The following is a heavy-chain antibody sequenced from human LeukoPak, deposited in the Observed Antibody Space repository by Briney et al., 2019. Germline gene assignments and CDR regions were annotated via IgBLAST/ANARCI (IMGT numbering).Heavy chain of an antibody. V-gene: IGHV3-53*01. CDR3: ARGNWHYPFDY. CDR1: GFTVSSNY. Sequence: GGSLRLSCAASGFTVSSNYMSWVRQAPGKGLEWVSVIYGGGSTYYADSVKGRFTISRDISKNTLYLQMNSLSAEDTAVYYCARGNWHYPFDYWGQGTLVTVSS. J-gene: IGHJ4*02. CDR2: IYGGGST. D-gene: IGHD1-7*01.